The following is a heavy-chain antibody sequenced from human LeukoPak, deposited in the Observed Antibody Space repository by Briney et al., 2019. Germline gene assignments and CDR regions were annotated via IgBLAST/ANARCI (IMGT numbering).Heavy chain of an antibody. V-gene: IGHV1-46*01. D-gene: IGHD4-23*01. J-gene: IGHJ4*02. CDR3: ARDYGGNGEIDY. Sequence: ASVNVSCKASGGTFSSYAISWVRQAPGQGLEWMGIINPSGGSTTYAQKFQGRVTMTRDTSTSTVYMELSSLRSEDTAVYYCARDYGGNGEIDYWGQGTLVTVSS. CDR1: GGTFSSYA. CDR2: INPSGGST.